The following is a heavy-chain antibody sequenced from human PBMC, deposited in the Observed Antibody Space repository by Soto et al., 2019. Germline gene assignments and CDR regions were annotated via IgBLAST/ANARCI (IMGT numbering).Heavy chain of an antibody. D-gene: IGHD6-6*01. CDR1: GFTFSSYA. J-gene: IGHJ4*02. CDR3: AKLDRAARPGRVDY. CDR2: ISGSGGST. V-gene: IGHV3-23*01. Sequence: GRSLRVSCAASGFTFSSYAISWVRQARGKGLEWVSAISGSGGSTYYADSVKGRFTISRDNSKNTLYLQMNSLRAEDTAVYYCAKLDRAARPGRVDYWGGGTVVTVSS.